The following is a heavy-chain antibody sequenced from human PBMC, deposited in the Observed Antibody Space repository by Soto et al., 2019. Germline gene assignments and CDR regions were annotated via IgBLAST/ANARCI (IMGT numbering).Heavy chain of an antibody. V-gene: IGHV3-48*02. CDR2: INGCDGAI. CDR1: GFSFSVYS. Sequence: PGGSLRLSCAASGFSFSVYSMNWVRQAPGKGLEWVSYINGCDGAINYVDSVKGRFTISIDIAKNSLYLQMNSLRDEDTAVYFCARDHLWAFDYWGQGVLVTVSS. D-gene: IGHD3-3*02. CDR3: ARDHLWAFDY. J-gene: IGHJ4*02.